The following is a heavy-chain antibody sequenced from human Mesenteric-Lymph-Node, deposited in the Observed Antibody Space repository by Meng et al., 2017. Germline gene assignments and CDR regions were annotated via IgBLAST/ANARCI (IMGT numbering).Heavy chain of an antibody. CDR2: IHHSGSA. CDR3: ASFDHIPRRNYFDY. D-gene: IGHD2-21*01. V-gene: IGHV4-30-4*01. CDR1: GGSMGSGNYY. Sequence: QGQLRGWGPGQVEPSQTRSLPCSVPGGSMGSGNYYWSWIRQPPGKGLEWIGYIHHSGSAYYNPSLKSRVSISVDTSKNQFSLNLNSMTAADTAVYYCASFDHIPRRNYFDYWGQGTLVTVSS. J-gene: IGHJ4*02.